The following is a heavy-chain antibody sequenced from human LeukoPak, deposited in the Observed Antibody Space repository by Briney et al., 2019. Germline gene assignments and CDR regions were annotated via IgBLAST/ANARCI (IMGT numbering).Heavy chain of an antibody. CDR3: ARDLVTVTKGFDI. V-gene: IGHV4-31*03. J-gene: IGHJ3*02. CDR2: IYYSGST. D-gene: IGHD4-17*01. Sequence: SDTLSLTCTVSGGSISSGGYYWSWIRQHPGKGLEWIGYIYYSGSTYYNPSLKSRVTISVDTSKNQFSLKLTSVTAADTAVYYCARDLVTVTKGFDIWGQGTMVSVSS. CDR1: GGSISSGGYY.